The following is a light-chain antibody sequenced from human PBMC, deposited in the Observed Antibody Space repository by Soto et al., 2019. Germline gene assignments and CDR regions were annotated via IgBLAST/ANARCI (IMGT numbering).Light chain of an antibody. Sequence: DIPMTQSPSSLSASVGDRVTITCRASQGISNFLAWYQQRPGKVPKVLIYAASTLQSGVPSRFSGSGSGTDFTFTISSLQPEDVATYYCQKYNSAPSLTFGGGTKVEIK. CDR3: QKYNSAPSLT. V-gene: IGKV1-27*01. CDR2: AAS. J-gene: IGKJ4*01. CDR1: QGISNF.